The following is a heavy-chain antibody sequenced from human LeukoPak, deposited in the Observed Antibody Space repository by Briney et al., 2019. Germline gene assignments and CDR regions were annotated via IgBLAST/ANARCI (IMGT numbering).Heavy chain of an antibody. D-gene: IGHD6-19*01. J-gene: IGHJ6*02. CDR2: MNPNSGNT. Sequence: ASVKVSCKASGYIFSSFDIHWVRQASGQGLEWMGWMNPNSGNTGFPQKFQGRVTMTRDTSISTAYMELSSLRSDDTAVYFCARGEQWLVLNSYYGMDVWGQGTTVTVSS. V-gene: IGHV1-8*01. CDR1: GYIFSSFD. CDR3: ARGEQWLVLNSYYGMDV.